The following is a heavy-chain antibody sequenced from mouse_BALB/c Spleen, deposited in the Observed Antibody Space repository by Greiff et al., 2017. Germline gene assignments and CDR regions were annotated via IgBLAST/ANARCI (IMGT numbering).Heavy chain of an antibody. CDR1: GISITTGNYR. Sequence: EVQLQQSGPGLVKPSQTVSLTCTVTGISITTGNYRWSWIRQFPGHKLEWIGYIYYSGTITYNPSLTSRTTITRDTSKNQFFLEMNSLTAEDTATYYCARDRGLLAMDYWGQGTSVTVSS. CDR3: ARDRGLLAMDY. V-gene: IGHV3-5*02. CDR2: IYYSGTI. D-gene: IGHD3-3*01. J-gene: IGHJ4*01.